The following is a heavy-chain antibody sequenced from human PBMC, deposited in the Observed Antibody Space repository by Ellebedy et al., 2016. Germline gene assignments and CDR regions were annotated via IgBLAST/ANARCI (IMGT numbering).Heavy chain of an antibody. D-gene: IGHD3-10*01. CDR1: GFDFDENA. CDR3: VSGRYGTGSQSYYFDK. CDR2: IAWNGAWI. J-gene: IGHJ4*01. V-gene: IGHV3-9*01. Sequence: SLKISCGASGFDFDENAMHWVRQRPGKGLEWVARIAWNGAWIAYADSVKGRFTISRDNEKNFLYLQMSSLRVQDTALYYCVSGRYGTGSQSYYFDKWGRGTLVTVSS.